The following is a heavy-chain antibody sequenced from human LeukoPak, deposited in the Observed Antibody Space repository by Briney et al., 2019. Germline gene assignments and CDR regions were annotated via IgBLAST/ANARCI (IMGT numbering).Heavy chain of an antibody. CDR2: ISSSGSTI. V-gene: IGHV3-48*03. D-gene: IGHD6-13*01. Sequence: GGSLRLSCVASGFTFSSYEMNWVRQAPGKGLEWVSYISSSGSTIYYADSVKGRFTISRDNAKNSLYLQMNSLRAEDTAVYYCARGGVLTAAGTDYWGQGTLVTVSS. J-gene: IGHJ4*02. CDR3: ARGGVLTAAGTDY. CDR1: GFTFSSYE.